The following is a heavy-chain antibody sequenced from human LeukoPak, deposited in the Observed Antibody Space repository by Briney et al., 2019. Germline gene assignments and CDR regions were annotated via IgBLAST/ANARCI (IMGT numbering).Heavy chain of an antibody. CDR3: AREYCSGGSCYDDY. Sequence: ASVKVSCKASGYTFTSYAMHWVRQAPGQRLEWMGWINAGNGNTKYSQEFQGRVTITTDTSTSTAYMELRSLRSDDTAVYYCAREYCSGGSCYDDYWGQGTLVTVSS. CDR1: GYTFTSYA. D-gene: IGHD2-15*01. CDR2: INAGNGNT. J-gene: IGHJ4*02. V-gene: IGHV1-3*01.